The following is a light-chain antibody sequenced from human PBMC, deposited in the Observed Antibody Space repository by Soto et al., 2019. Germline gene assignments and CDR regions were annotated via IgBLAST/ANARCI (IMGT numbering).Light chain of an antibody. J-gene: IGKJ4*01. CDR3: QQRGTWPRVT. CDR1: QGVSRY. CDR2: DAS. V-gene: IGKV3-11*01. Sequence: EIVLTQSPATLSLSPGERATLSCRASQGVSRYLAWYQQKPGQAPRLLIYDASIRATGIPARFRGGGSETDFTLTISSLAPEDFAIYYCQQRGTWPRVTFGGGTKVDIK.